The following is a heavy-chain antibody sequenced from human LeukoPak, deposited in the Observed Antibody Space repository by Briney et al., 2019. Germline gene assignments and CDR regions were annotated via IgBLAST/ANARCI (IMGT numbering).Heavy chain of an antibody. CDR3: ARHPLYDFWSGYYGMDV. V-gene: IGHV4-39*01. CDR1: GSSISSSSYS. CDR2: IYYSGST. J-gene: IGHJ6*02. D-gene: IGHD3-3*01. Sequence: SETLSLTCTVSGSSISSSSYSWGWIRQPPGKELEWIGGIYYSGSTYYNPSLKSRVTISVDTSKNQFSLKLSSVTAADTAVYYCARHPLYDFWSGYYGMDVWGQGTTVTVSS.